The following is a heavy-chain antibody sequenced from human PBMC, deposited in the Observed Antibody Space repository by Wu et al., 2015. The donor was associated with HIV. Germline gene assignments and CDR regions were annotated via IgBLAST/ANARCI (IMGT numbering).Heavy chain of an antibody. CDR2: INPSGGST. J-gene: IGHJ6*03. D-gene: IGHD2-2*01. V-gene: IGHV1-46*03. CDR1: GYTFTSYY. Sequence: QVQLVQSGAEVKKPGASVKVSCKASGYTFTSYYMHWVRQAPGQGLEWMGIINPSGGSTSYAQKFQGRVTMTRDTSTSTVYMELSSLRSEDTAVYYCAREGGSTSSTGYYYYYYYMDVWGKGTTVTVSS. CDR3: AREGGSTSSTGYYYYYYYMDV.